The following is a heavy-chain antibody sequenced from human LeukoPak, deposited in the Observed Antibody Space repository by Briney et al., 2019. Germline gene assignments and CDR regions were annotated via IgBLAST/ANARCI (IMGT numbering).Heavy chain of an antibody. J-gene: IGHJ6*03. CDR2: IYYSGST. Sequence: SETLSLTCTVSGGSISSYYWSWIRQPPGKGLEWIGYIYYSGSTNYNPSLKSRVTISVDTSKNQFSLKLSSVTAADTAVYYCARLHYEFWSGPRYYMDVWGKGTTVTVSS. CDR3: ARLHYEFWSGPRYYMDV. V-gene: IGHV4-59*01. CDR1: GGSISSYY. D-gene: IGHD3-3*01.